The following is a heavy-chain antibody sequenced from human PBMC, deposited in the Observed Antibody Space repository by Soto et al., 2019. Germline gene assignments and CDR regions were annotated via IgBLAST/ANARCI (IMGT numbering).Heavy chain of an antibody. D-gene: IGHD3-16*01. V-gene: IGHV4-59*01. CDR3: ARDGGEYRRVNGMDV. CDR2: IYYSGST. J-gene: IGHJ6*02. CDR1: GGTISSYY. Sequence: SETMSLTSTVCGGTISSYYWSWIRQPPGKGLEWIGYIYYSGSTNYNPSLKSRVTISVDTSKNQFSLKLSSVTAADTAVYYCARDGGEYRRVNGMDVWGQGTTVTVSS.